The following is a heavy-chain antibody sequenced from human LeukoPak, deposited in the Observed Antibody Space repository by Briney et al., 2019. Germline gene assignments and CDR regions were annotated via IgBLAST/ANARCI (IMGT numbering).Heavy chain of an antibody. V-gene: IGHV4-34*01. CDR1: GGSFSGYY. CDR2: INHSGST. D-gene: IGHD3-22*01. CDR3: ASLHDSSGYYFDY. J-gene: IGHJ4*02. Sequence: SETLSLTCAVYGGSFSGYYWSWIRQPPGKGLEWIGEINHSGSTNYNPSLKSRVTISVDASKNQFPLKLSSVTAADTAVYYCASLHDSSGYYFDYWGQGTLVTVFS.